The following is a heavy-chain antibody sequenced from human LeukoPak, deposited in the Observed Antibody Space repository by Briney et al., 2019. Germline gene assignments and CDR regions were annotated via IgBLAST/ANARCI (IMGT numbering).Heavy chain of an antibody. Sequence: GGSLRLSCAASGFTFSSYEMNWVRQDPGKGLEWVSYISSSGSTIYYADSVKGRFTISRDNAKNSLYLQMNSLRAEDTAVYFCARDPRNYYDSSGYSYWGQGTLVTVSS. V-gene: IGHV3-48*03. CDR2: ISSSGSTI. J-gene: IGHJ4*02. CDR3: ARDPRNYYDSSGYSY. D-gene: IGHD3-22*01. CDR1: GFTFSSYE.